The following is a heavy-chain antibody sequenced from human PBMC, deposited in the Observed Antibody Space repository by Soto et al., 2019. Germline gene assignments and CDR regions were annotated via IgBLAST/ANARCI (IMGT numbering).Heavy chain of an antibody. CDR1: GFTFSDYY. CDR2: ISSSGSTI. Sequence: GGSLRLSCAASGFTFSDYYMSWIRQAPGKGLEWVSYISSSGSTIYYADSVKGRFTISRDNSKNSLYLQMNSLRAEDTAVYYCARDIYYDFWSGYYRRGVRDYDYYGMDVWGQGTTVTVSS. J-gene: IGHJ6*02. CDR3: ARDIYYDFWSGYYRRGVRDYDYYGMDV. V-gene: IGHV3-11*01. D-gene: IGHD3-3*01.